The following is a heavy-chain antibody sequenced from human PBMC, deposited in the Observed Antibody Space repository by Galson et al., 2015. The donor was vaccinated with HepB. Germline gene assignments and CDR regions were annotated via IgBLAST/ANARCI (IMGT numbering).Heavy chain of an antibody. CDR1: GFTFSSYS. CDR3: ARRPRWELTYHYYYGMDV. CDR2: ISSSSSTI. Sequence: SLRLSCAASGFTFSSYSTNWVRQAPGKGLEWVSYISSSSSTIYYAASVKGRFTISRDNAKNSLYLQMNSLRAGDTAVYYCARRPRWELTYHYYYGMDVWGQGTTVTVSS. V-gene: IGHV3-48*04. D-gene: IGHD1-26*01. J-gene: IGHJ6*02.